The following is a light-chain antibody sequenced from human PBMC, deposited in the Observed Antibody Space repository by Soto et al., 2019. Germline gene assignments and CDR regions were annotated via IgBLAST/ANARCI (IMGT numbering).Light chain of an antibody. CDR2: GVS. CDR1: QSIISRY. CDR3: QQANSFPIS. Sequence: EIVLTQAPGTLSLSPGERATLSCRASQSIISRYLAWYQHKPGQAPSLLIYGVSNRATGIPSRFSGSGSGTDFTLTISNLQPEDFATYYCQQANSFPISFGQGTRLEN. V-gene: IGKV3-20*01. J-gene: IGKJ5*01.